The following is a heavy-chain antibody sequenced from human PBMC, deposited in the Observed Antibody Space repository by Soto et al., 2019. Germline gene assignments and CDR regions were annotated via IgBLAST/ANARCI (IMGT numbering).Heavy chain of an antibody. Sequence: SETLSLTCAVYGGSFSGYYWSWIRQPPGKGLEWIGEINHSGSTNYNPSLKSRVTISVDTSKNQFSLKLSSVTAADTAVYYCARGPTYYDFWSGYYPSGLGTTVGIDYWGQGTLVTVSS. D-gene: IGHD3-3*01. CDR3: ARGPTYYDFWSGYYPSGLGTTVGIDY. CDR1: GGSFSGYY. CDR2: INHSGST. J-gene: IGHJ4*02. V-gene: IGHV4-34*01.